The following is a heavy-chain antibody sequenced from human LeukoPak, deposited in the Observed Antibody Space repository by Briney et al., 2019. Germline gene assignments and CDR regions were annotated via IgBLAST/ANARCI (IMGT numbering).Heavy chain of an antibody. Sequence: GGSLGLSCAASGFTFSSYSMNWVRQAPGKGLKWVSSISSSSSYIYYADSLKGRFTISRDNAKNSLYLQMNSLRAEDTAVYYCAREYSGYTYGTNGYWGQGTLVTVSS. D-gene: IGHD5-18*01. V-gene: IGHV3-21*01. CDR1: GFTFSSYS. CDR3: AREYSGYTYGTNGY. CDR2: ISSSSSYI. J-gene: IGHJ4*02.